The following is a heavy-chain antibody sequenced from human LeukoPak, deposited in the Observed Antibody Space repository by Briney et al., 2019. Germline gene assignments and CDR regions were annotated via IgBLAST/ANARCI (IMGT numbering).Heavy chain of an antibody. CDR3: ARGTRIVGATTHYFDY. D-gene: IGHD1-26*01. V-gene: IGHV4-4*02. Sequence: SETLSLTCAVSGGSISSSNWWSWVRQPPGKGLEWIGEIYHSGSTNYNPSLKSRVTISVDKSKNQFSLKLSSVTAADTAVYYCARGTRIVGATTHYFDYWGQGTLVTVSS. CDR2: IYHSGST. CDR1: GGSISSSNW. J-gene: IGHJ4*02.